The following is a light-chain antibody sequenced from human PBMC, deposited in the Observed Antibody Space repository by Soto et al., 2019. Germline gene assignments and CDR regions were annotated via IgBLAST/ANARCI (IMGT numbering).Light chain of an antibody. CDR2: GAS. Sequence: DIVLTQSPGTLSLSPGERATLSCRASQSVSNTYLAWYQQKPGQAPRLLIYGASSRATGIPDRFSGSGSGTEFTLTISRLEPEDFAVYYCQQYGSSPCTFGQGTKLEIK. CDR3: QQYGSSPCT. J-gene: IGKJ2*02. CDR1: QSVSNTY. V-gene: IGKV3-20*01.